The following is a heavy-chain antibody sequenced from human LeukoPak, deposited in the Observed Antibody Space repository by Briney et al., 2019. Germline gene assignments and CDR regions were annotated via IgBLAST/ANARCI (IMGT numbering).Heavy chain of an antibody. D-gene: IGHD6-6*01. J-gene: IGHJ4*02. Sequence: SETLSLTCTVSGGSISSYYWSWIRQPPGKGLEWIGYIYYSGSTNYNPSLKSRVTISVDTSKNQFSLKLSSVTAADTAVYYCARVSSSSLFTPRYYFDYWGQGTLVTVSS. V-gene: IGHV4-59*08. CDR1: GGSISSYY. CDR2: IYYSGST. CDR3: ARVSSSSLFTPRYYFDY.